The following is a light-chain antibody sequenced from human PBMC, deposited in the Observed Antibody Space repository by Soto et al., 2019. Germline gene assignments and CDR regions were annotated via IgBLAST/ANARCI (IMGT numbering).Light chain of an antibody. J-gene: IGLJ3*02. CDR2: VNS. CDR3: QSYDSSLSGWV. Sequence: QSVLTQPPSVSGAPGQRVTISCTGSSSNIGAGYDVHWYQQLPGTAPKLLIYVNSNRPSGVPHRFSGSKSGTSASLAITGLQAEDEADYYCQSYDSSLSGWVFGGGTKLTVL. V-gene: IGLV1-40*01. CDR1: SSNIGAGYD.